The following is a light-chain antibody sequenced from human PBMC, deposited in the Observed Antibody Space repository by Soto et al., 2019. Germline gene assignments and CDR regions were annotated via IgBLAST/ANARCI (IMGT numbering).Light chain of an antibody. CDR1: QSISNY. Sequence: DIQMTQSPSSLSASVGDRVTITCRANQSISNYLNWYQQKPGKAPKLLIYAASSLQSGVPSRFSGSGSGTDFTLTISSLQPEDFATYYCHQSYNTPLTFGGGTKVEIK. CDR2: AAS. CDR3: HQSYNTPLT. V-gene: IGKV1-39*01. J-gene: IGKJ4*01.